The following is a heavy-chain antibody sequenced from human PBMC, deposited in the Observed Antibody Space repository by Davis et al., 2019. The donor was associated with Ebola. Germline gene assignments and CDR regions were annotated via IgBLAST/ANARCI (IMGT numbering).Heavy chain of an antibody. V-gene: IGHV1-8*01. Sequence: ASVKVSCKASGYTFTNYDINWVRQATGQGLEWMGWMNPDSGNAGYAQKFQGRVTMTRTTSIGTAYMELSSLTSEDTAIYYCVKGDRQCSSSSCYNYWGQGTLVTVSS. D-gene: IGHD2-2*02. CDR2: MNPDSGNA. CDR3: VKGDRQCSSSSCYNY. J-gene: IGHJ4*02. CDR1: GYTFTNYD.